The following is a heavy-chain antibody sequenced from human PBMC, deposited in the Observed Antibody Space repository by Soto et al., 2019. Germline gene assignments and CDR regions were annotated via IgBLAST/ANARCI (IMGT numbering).Heavy chain of an antibody. D-gene: IGHD3-16*01. J-gene: IGHJ4*02. V-gene: IGHV4-59*01. Sequence: SETLSLTCTVSAASFSKYYWSWIRQPPGKGLEWIGYIYFNGNTNYNPSLKRRVTISIDTSKKQISLNLTSVTDADTAVYYCASVTFGGVVLAHWGQGTLVTVPQ. CDR2: IYFNGNT. CDR3: ASVTFGGVVLAH. CDR1: AASFSKYY.